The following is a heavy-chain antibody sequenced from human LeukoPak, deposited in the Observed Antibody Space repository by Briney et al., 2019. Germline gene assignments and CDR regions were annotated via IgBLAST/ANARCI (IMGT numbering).Heavy chain of an antibody. CDR1: GFTFGDYA. Sequence: GGSLRLSCTAPGFTFGDYAMSWVRQAPGKGLEWVGFIRSKAYGGTADYAESVKGRFTISRDDSKSIAYLQMNRLKTEDTAGYYCTRNSPLDYWGQGNLVTVSS. D-gene: IGHD4-23*01. CDR2: IRSKAYGGTA. CDR3: TRNSPLDY. J-gene: IGHJ4*02. V-gene: IGHV3-49*04.